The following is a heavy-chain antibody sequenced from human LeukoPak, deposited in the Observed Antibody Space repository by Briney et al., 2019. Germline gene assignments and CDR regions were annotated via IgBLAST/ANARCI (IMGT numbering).Heavy chain of an antibody. Sequence: TSETLSLTCAVSGGSISSSNWWSWVRQPPGKGLEWIGEIYHSGSTNYNPSLKSRVTISVDKSKNQFSLKLSSVTAADTAVYYCARYKYDSSGYPYYFDYWGQGTLVTVSS. J-gene: IGHJ4*02. CDR2: IYHSGST. CDR1: GGSISSSNW. CDR3: ARYKYDSSGYPYYFDY. V-gene: IGHV4-4*02. D-gene: IGHD3-22*01.